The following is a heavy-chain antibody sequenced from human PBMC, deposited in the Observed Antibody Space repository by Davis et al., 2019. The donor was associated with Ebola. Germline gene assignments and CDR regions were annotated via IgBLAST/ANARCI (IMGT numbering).Heavy chain of an antibody. CDR1: GFTFSSYG. Sequence: PGGSLRLSCAASGFTFSSYGMHWVRQAPGKGLEWVAVISYDGSNKYYADSVKGRFTISRDNSKNTLYLQMNSLRAEDTAVYYCAKDFSGAAAEIYYYYYGMDVWGQGTTVTVSS. V-gene: IGHV3-30*18. CDR3: AKDFSGAAAEIYYYYYGMDV. J-gene: IGHJ6*02. D-gene: IGHD6-13*01. CDR2: ISYDGSNK.